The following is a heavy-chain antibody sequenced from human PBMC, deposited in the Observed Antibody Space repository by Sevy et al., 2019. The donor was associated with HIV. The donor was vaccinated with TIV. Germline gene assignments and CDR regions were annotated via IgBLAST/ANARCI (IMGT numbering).Heavy chain of an antibody. Sequence: GGSLRLSCAASGFTFSTSTMNWVRQAPGKGLEWVSLMTSSGSYILYADSVKGRFTISRDNAKNSVFLQMNSLRVEDKGLYYCVRDGLNYWGQGTLVTVSS. CDR2: MTSSGSYI. J-gene: IGHJ4*02. V-gene: IGHV3-21*01. CDR1: GFTFSTST. CDR3: VRDGLNY.